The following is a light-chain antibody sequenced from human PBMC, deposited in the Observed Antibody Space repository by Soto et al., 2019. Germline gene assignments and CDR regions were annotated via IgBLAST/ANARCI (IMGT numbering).Light chain of an antibody. V-gene: IGKV1-39*01. CDR1: QTISTF. J-gene: IGKJ4*01. Sequence: DIALTQSPSSLSASVGDRVTITCRASQTISTFLNWYQHKRGKAPKLLIHGASGLQSGVPFRFTGSGSGTDLSLTISDLQPEDSATYYCQQSYSTLLSFGGGTKVEI. CDR2: GAS. CDR3: QQSYSTLLS.